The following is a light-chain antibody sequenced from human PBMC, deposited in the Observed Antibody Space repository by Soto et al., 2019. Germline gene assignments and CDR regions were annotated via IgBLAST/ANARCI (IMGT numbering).Light chain of an antibody. CDR1: SSDVGGYNY. J-gene: IGLJ1*01. Sequence: QSALTQPASVSGSPGQSITISCPGTSSDVGGYNYVSWYQQHPGKAPKLMIYDVSNRPSGVSNRFSGSKSGNTASLTISGLQAEDEADYYCSSYTRSSPYVFGTGTKGTV. V-gene: IGLV2-14*01. CDR2: DVS. CDR3: SSYTRSSPYV.